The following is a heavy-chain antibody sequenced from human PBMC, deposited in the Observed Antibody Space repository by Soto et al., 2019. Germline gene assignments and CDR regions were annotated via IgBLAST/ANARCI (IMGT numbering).Heavy chain of an antibody. CDR3: ARDWSYALNY. CDR2: INSDGTDT. CDR1: GFTFSSSW. J-gene: IGHJ4*02. V-gene: IGHV3-74*01. D-gene: IGHD3-16*01. Sequence: GGSLRLSCAASGFTFSSSWMHWVRQAPGKGLVWVSHINSDGTDTNYADSVKGRFTISRDNAKNTVYLQMNSLSAADTAVYYCARDWSYALNYWGQGSLVTVSS.